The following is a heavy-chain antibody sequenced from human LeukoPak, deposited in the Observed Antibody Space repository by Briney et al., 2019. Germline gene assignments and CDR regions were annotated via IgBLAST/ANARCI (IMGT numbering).Heavy chain of an antibody. CDR1: GYTFTNYD. CDR2: MNPNSANT. Sequence: ASVKVSCKASGYTFTNYDINWVRQATGQGLEWMGWMNPNSANTGYSQKFQGRVTFTRDTSISTAYMELSSLRSEDSAVYYCARELRGGGSLDCWGQGTLVTVSS. V-gene: IGHV1-8*03. CDR3: ARELRGGGSLDC. J-gene: IGHJ4*02. D-gene: IGHD1-26*01.